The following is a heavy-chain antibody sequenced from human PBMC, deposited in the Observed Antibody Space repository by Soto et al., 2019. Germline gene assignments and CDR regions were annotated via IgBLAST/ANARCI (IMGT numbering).Heavy chain of an antibody. Sequence: SETLSLTCTVSGGSISSYYWSWIRQPPGKGLEWIGYIYYSGSTNYNPSLKSRVTISVDTSKNQFSLKLSSVTAADTAVYYFAATNYDSSGFTLYNWFDPWGQGTLVTVSS. CDR3: AATNYDSSGFTLYNWFDP. CDR1: GGSISSYY. V-gene: IGHV4-59*01. D-gene: IGHD3-22*01. J-gene: IGHJ5*02. CDR2: IYYSGST.